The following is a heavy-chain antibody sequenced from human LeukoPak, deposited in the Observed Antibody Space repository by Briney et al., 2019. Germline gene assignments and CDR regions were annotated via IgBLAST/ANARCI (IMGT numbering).Heavy chain of an antibody. CDR2: IYYSGST. D-gene: IGHD4-17*01. V-gene: IGHV4-39*07. J-gene: IGHJ4*02. CDR3: ASADDYALSFDY. Sequence: SETLSLTCIVSGGSISGSSYFWGWIRQPPGKGLEWIGSIYYSGSTYYNPSLKSRVTISVDTSKNQFSLKLSSVTAADTAVYYCASADDYALSFDYWGQGTLVTVSS. CDR1: GGSISGSSYF.